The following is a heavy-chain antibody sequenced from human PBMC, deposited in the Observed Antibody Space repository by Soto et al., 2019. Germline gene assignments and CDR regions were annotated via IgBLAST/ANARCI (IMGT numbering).Heavy chain of an antibody. D-gene: IGHD6-19*01. V-gene: IGHV4-39*01. J-gene: IGHJ6*02. CDR2: IYYSGST. CDR1: GGSIGSSSDY. CDR3: ARQYSSGWYSYYYYYGMDV. Sequence: SETLSLTCTVSGGSIGSSSDYWGWIRQPPGKGLEWIGSIYYSGSTYYNPSLKSRVTISVDTSKNQFSLKLSSVTAADTAVYYCARQYSSGWYSYYYYYGMDVWGQGTTVTVSS.